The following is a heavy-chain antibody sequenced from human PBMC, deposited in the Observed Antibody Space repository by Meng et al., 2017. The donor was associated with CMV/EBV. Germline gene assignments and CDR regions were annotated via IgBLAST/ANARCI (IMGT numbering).Heavy chain of an antibody. CDR1: GYTFTGYY. CDR3: ARGPLGVASHFDY. J-gene: IGHJ4*02. Sequence: ASVKVSYKASGYTFTGYYMHWVRQAPGQGLEWMGWINPNSGGTNYAQKFQGRVTMTRDTSISTAYMELSRLRSDDTAVYYCARGPLGVASHFDYWGQGTLVTVSS. CDR2: INPNSGGT. D-gene: IGHD7-27*01. V-gene: IGHV1-2*02.